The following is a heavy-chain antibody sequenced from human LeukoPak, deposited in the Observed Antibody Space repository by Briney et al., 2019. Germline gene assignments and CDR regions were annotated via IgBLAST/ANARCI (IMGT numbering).Heavy chain of an antibody. D-gene: IGHD5-18*01. CDR3: ARGEYTYVYFDY. CDR1: GFTLSDYY. CDR2: IDSSGSTI. V-gene: IGHV3-11*01. J-gene: IGHJ4*02. Sequence: PGGSLLLSCAASGFTLSDYYMSWIRQAPGKGLEGVSYIDSSGSTIYYADSVKGRFTISRDNAKNSPYLQMNSLRAEDTAVYYCARGEYTYVYFDYWGQGTLVTVSS.